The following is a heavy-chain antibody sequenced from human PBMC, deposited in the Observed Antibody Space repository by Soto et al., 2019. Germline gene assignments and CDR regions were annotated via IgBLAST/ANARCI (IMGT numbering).Heavy chain of an antibody. Sequence: PGGSLRLSCAASGFTFSSYGMHWVRQAPGKGLEWVAVISYDGSNKYYADSVKGRFTISRDNSKNTLYLQMNSLRAEDTAVYYCAKDRRLAFDYWGQGTLVTVSS. V-gene: IGHV3-30*18. CDR1: GFTFSSYG. CDR2: ISYDGSNK. CDR3: AKDRRLAFDY. J-gene: IGHJ4*02. D-gene: IGHD3-16*01.